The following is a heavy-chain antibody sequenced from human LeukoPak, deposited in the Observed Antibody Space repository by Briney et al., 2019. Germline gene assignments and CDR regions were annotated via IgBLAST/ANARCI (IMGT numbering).Heavy chain of an antibody. CDR2: ISYDAKTV. V-gene: IGHV3-30*03. D-gene: IGHD6-13*01. J-gene: IGHJ4*02. Sequence: PGRSLRLSCAASGFTFSSYGMHWVRQAPGKGLEWVAVISYDAKTVIYADSVKGRFTISKDNSKNTLSLQMNSLSTEDTAVYYCSSPYNGIATIGAVYWGQGTLVTVSS. CDR1: GFTFSSYG. CDR3: SSPYNGIATIGAVY.